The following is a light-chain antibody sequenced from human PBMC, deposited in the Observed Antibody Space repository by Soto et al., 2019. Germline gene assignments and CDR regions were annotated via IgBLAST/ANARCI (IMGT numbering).Light chain of an antibody. J-gene: IGKJ3*01. CDR3: QQYGSSRFT. CDR1: QSVSSSY. Sequence: EIVLTQSPGTLSLSPGERATLSCRASQSVSSSYLAWYQQKPGQAPRLLIYGASSRATGIPDRFSGSGSGTDFTLTISRLEPEDLGVYYWQQYGSSRFTFGPGTQVDIK. V-gene: IGKV3-20*01. CDR2: GAS.